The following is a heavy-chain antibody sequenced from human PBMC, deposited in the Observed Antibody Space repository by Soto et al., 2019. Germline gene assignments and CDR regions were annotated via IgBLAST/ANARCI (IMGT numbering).Heavy chain of an antibody. Sequence: SVKVSCKASGGTFSSYTISWVRQAPGQGLEWMGGIIPIFGTANYAQKFQGRVTITADESTSTAYMELSSLRSEDTAVYYCAGGIAARPLGYWGQGTLVTVSS. CDR1: GGTFSSYT. V-gene: IGHV1-69*13. J-gene: IGHJ4*02. CDR3: AGGIAARPLGY. D-gene: IGHD6-6*01. CDR2: IIPIFGTA.